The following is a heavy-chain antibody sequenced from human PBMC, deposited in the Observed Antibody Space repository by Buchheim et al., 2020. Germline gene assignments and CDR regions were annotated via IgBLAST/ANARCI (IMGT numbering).Heavy chain of an antibody. CDR1: GFTFSSYW. V-gene: IGHV3-74*01. J-gene: IGHJ6*02. D-gene: IGHD2-2*01. Sequence: EVQLVESGGGLVQPGGSLRLSCAASGFTFSSYWMHWVRQAPGKGLVWVSRINSDGSSTSYADSVKGRFIISRDNAKNTLYLQMNSLRTEDTAVYYCARDLKDIVVIPAIITYYYYYGMDVWGQGTT. CDR2: INSDGSST. CDR3: ARDLKDIVVIPAIITYYYYYGMDV.